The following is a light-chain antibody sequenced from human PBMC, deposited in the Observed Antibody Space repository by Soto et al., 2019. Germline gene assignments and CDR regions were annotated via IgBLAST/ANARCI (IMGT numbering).Light chain of an antibody. CDR3: QQSYSSLMWT. V-gene: IGKV1-39*01. CDR1: QNIDNY. J-gene: IGKJ1*01. CDR2: ASS. Sequence: DIQMTQSPPSLSASVGDRVTITCRASQNIDNYLNWYQQKPGKAPELLIYASSRLRSGVPSRFSGSGSVTDFTLTISSLQPEDFATYYCQQSYSSLMWTFGQGTKVEIK.